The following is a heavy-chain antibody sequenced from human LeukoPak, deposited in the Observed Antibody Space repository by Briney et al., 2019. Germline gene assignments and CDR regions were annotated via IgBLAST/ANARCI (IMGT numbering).Heavy chain of an antibody. V-gene: IGHV1-8*02. D-gene: IGHD3-22*01. CDR3: ARGPKYYDSSGYSYDY. J-gene: IGHJ4*02. Sequence: GASVKVSCKASGYTFTSYGINWVRQATGQGLEWMGWMNPNSGNTGYAQKFQGRATMTRDTSISTAYMELSSLRSEDTAVYYCARGPKYYDSSGYSYDYWGQGTLVTVSS. CDR2: MNPNSGNT. CDR1: GYTFTSYG.